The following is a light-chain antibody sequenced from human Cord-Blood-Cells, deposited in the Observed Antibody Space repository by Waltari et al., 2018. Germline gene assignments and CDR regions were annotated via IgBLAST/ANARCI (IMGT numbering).Light chain of an antibody. J-gene: IGLJ7*01. CDR2: DVS. V-gene: IGLV2-14*01. CDR3: SSYTSSSTLV. Sequence: QSALTQPASVSGSPGQSITISCTGPSSDVGGYNYVSCYQQHPGKAPKLMIYDVSNRPSGVSNRFSGSKSGNTASLTISGLQAEDEADYYCSSYTSSSTLVFGGGTQLTVL. CDR1: SSDVGGYNY.